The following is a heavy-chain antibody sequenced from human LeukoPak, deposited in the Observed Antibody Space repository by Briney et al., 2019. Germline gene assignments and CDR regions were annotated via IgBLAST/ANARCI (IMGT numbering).Heavy chain of an antibody. D-gene: IGHD5-18*01. Sequence: PSETLSLTCTVSGGSISSSSYYWGWIRQPPGKGLEWIGSIYYSGSTYYNPSLKSRVTISVDTSKNQFSLKLSSVTAAETAVYYCARVQGTAMALDYWGQGTLVTVSS. V-gene: IGHV4-39*01. J-gene: IGHJ4*02. CDR3: ARVQGTAMALDY. CDR1: GGSISSSSYY. CDR2: IYYSGST.